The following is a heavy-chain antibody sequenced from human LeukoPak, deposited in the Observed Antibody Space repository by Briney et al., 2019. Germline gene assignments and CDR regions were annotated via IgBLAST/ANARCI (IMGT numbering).Heavy chain of an antibody. CDR3: ARFAYYDILTGHFDYYYMDV. V-gene: IGHV4-39*01. CDR2: IYYSGST. CDR1: GGSISSSSYY. J-gene: IGHJ6*03. D-gene: IGHD3-9*01. Sequence: SETLSLTCTVSGGSISSSSYYWGWIRQPPGKGLEWIGSIYYSGSTYYNPSLKSRVTISVDTSKNQFSLKLSSVTAADTAVYYCARFAYYDILTGHFDYYYMDVWGKGTTVTVSS.